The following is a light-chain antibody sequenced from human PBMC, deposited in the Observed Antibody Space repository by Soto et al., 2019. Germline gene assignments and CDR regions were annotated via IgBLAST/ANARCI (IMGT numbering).Light chain of an antibody. CDR3: SSPTKHGTWV. CDR1: SGDVGAFNY. CDR2: EVS. J-gene: IGLJ3*02. Sequence: QPVLTQPASVSGSPGQSITISCTGTSGDVGAFNYISWYQQHPGKAPKLLTYEVSYRPSGVSNRFSGSKSGNTASLTISGLQPEDEADYYCSSPTKHGTWVFGGGTKLTVL. V-gene: IGLV2-14*01.